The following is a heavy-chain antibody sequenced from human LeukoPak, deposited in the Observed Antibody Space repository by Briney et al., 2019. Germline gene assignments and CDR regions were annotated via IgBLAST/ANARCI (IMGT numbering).Heavy chain of an antibody. J-gene: IGHJ6*03. D-gene: IGHD6-19*01. CDR1: GYTFTSYD. V-gene: IGHV1-8*01. CDR3: ARRGFSGWTFYYYYYMDV. Sequence: ASVKVSCKASGYTFTSYDINWVRQATGQGLEWMGWMNPNSGNTGYAQKFQGRVTMTRNTSISTAYMELSSLRSEDTAVYYCARRGFSGWTFYYYYYMDVWGKGTTVTVSS. CDR2: MNPNSGNT.